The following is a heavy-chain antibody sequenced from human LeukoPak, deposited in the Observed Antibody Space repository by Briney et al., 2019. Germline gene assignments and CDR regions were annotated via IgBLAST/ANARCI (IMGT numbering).Heavy chain of an antibody. V-gene: IGHV3-48*03. J-gene: IGHJ4*02. CDR3: AREMTTVTTYFDY. D-gene: IGHD4-17*01. CDR2: ISSSGSTI. CDR1: GFTFSSYE. Sequence: GSLRLSCAASGFTFSSYEMNWVRQAPGKGLEWVSYISSSGSTIYYADSVKGRFTISRDNAKNSLYLQMNSLRAEDTAVHYCAREMTTVTTYFDYWGQGTLVTVSS.